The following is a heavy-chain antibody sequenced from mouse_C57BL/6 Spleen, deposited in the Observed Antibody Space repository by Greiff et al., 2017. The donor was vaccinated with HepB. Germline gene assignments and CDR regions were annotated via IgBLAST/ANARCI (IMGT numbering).Heavy chain of an antibody. Sequence: EVKLVESGGGLVKPGGSLKLSCAASGFTFSSYAMSWVRQTPEKRLEWVATISDGGSYTYYPDNVKGRFTISRDNAKNNLYLQMSHLKSEDTAMYYCARGRGSSSYWYFDVWGTETTVTVSS. CDR1: GFTFSSYA. CDR2: ISDGGSYT. V-gene: IGHV5-4*03. D-gene: IGHD1-1*01. CDR3: ARGRGSSSYWYFDV. J-gene: IGHJ1*03.